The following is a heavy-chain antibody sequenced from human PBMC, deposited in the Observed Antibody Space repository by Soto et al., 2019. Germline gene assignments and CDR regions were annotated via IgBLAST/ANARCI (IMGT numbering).Heavy chain of an antibody. D-gene: IGHD2-21*01. V-gene: IGHV1-69*13. J-gene: IGHJ3*02. CDR3: ARDSAVVDAFDI. Sequence: SVKVSCKASGGTFSSYAISWVRQAPGQGLEWMGGIIPIFGTANYAQKFQGRVTITADESTSTAYMELSSLRSEDTAVYYCARDSAVVDAFDIWGQGTMVTVSS. CDR1: GGTFSSYA. CDR2: IIPIFGTA.